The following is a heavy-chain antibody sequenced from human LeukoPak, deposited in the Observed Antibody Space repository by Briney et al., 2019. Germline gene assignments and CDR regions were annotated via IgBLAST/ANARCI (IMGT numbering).Heavy chain of an antibody. CDR1: GGSISSYY. V-gene: IGHV4-59*01. D-gene: IGHD3-9*01. J-gene: IGHJ3*02. CDR2: IYYSGST. Sequence: SETLSLTCTVSGGSISSYYWSWIRQPPGKGLEWIGYIYYSGSTNYNPSLKSRVTISVDTSKNQFSLKLSSVTAADTAVYYRARERRYFDWLSHDAFDIWGQGTMVTVSS. CDR3: ARERRYFDWLSHDAFDI.